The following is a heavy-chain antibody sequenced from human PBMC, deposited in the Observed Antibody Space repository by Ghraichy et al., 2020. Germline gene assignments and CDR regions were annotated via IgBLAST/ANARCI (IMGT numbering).Heavy chain of an antibody. CDR1: GFTFDDYA. D-gene: IGHD2-2*02. CDR2: ISWNSGSI. J-gene: IGHJ6*02. Sequence: SLNISCAASGFTFDDYAMHWVRQAPGKGLEWVSGISWNSGSIGYADSVKGRFTISRDNAKNSLYLQMNSLRAEDTALYYCAKDMSAAIGEGYYYGTDVWGQENTVTVSS. V-gene: IGHV3-9*01. CDR3: AKDMSAAIGEGYYYGTDV.